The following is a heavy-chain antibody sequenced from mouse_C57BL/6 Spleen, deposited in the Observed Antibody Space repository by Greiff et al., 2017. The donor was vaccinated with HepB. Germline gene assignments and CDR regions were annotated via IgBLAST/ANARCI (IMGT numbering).Heavy chain of an antibody. CDR1: GYTFTDYN. J-gene: IGHJ4*01. CDR2: INPNNGGT. CDR3: ARLTPYAMDY. Sequence: EVKLQESGPELVKPGASVKMSCKASGYTFTDYNMHWVKQSHGKSLEWIGYINPNNGGTSYNQKFKGKATLTVNKSSSTAYMELRSLTSEDSAVYYCARLTPYAMDYWGQGTSVTVSS. V-gene: IGHV1-22*01.